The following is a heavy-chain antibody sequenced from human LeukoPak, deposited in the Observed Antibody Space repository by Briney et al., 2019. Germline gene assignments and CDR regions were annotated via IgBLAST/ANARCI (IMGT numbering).Heavy chain of an antibody. D-gene: IGHD6-19*01. CDR3: VRDLRPPSGWYGEEFDY. J-gene: IGHJ4*02. Sequence: GGTLRLSCAASGLTFSSYGMSWVRQAPGKGLEGVSAISGSGGSTYYADSVKGRFTISRDDAKNSLYLQMNSLRAEDTAVYYCVRDLRPPSGWYGEEFDYWGQGTLVTVSS. CDR2: ISGSGGST. CDR1: GLTFSSYG. V-gene: IGHV3-23*01.